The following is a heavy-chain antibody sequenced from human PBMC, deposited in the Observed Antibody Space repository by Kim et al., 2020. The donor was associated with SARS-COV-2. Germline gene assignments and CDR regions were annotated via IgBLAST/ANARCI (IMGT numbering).Heavy chain of an antibody. CDR2: RT. V-gene: IGHV4-59*01. CDR3: ARSPLWLPFDY. Sequence: RTNSPPPLKSRVTISVDTSKNQFSLKLSSVTAADTAVYYCARSPLWLPFDYWGQGTLVTVSS. D-gene: IGHD3-10*01. J-gene: IGHJ4*02.